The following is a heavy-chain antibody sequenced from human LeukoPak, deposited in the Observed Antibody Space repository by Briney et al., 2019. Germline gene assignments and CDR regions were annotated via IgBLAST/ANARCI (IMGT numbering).Heavy chain of an antibody. CDR2: MNPNSGNT. CDR3: ARGRGVVGPAAILMGY. CDR1: GYTFTSYD. V-gene: IGHV1-8*01. J-gene: IGHJ4*02. D-gene: IGHD2-2*01. Sequence: GAAVKVSCKASGYTFTSYDINWVRQATGQGLEWMGWMNPNSGNTGYAQKFQGRVKLTRNTSISTAYMELSSLRSEDTAVYYCARGRGVVGPAAILMGYWGQGTLVTVSS.